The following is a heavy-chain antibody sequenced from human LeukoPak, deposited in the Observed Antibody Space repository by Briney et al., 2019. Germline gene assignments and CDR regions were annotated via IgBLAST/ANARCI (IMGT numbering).Heavy chain of an antibody. D-gene: IGHD6-6*01. Sequence: ASVKVPCKASGYTLTSDGISLVRHARGQGPDLMHLIRASNCNTNYAQKLQGRVTMTTDTSTSTAYMELRSLRSDDTAVYYCARDKGEYSSSSGPRVDPFDYWGQGTLVTVSS. CDR1: GYTLTSDG. V-gene: IGHV1-18*01. J-gene: IGHJ4*02. CDR2: IRASNCNT. CDR3: ARDKGEYSSSSGPRVDPFDY.